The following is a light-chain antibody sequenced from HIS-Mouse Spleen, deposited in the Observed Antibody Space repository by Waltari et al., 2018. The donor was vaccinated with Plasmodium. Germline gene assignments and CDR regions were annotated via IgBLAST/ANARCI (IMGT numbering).Light chain of an antibody. CDR2: EVS. Sequence: QSALTQPASLSGSPGQSITIAWPGPSSYVRGYNHAAWYQQHPGKAPKLMIYEVSNRPSGVSNRFSGSKSGNTASLTISGLQAEDEADYYCSSYTSSSTLDVFGTGTKVTVL. CDR1: SSYVRGYNH. J-gene: IGLJ1*01. CDR3: SSYTSSSTLDV. V-gene: IGLV2-14*01.